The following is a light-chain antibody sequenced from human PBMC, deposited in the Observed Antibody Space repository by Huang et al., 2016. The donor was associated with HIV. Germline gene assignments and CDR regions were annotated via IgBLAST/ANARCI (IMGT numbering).Light chain of an antibody. Sequence: DVVLTQSPLSLPVTLGQPASLSCRSSQSLVYSDGNTYVSWFHHRPGQSPRRLIYQVSKRDYGVPDRFSASGSGTDFTLKIRRVAADEVGTYYCMQGTHWPGTFGQGTKLEIK. J-gene: IGKJ2*01. V-gene: IGKV2-30*01. CDR2: QVS. CDR1: QSLVYSDGNTY. CDR3: MQGTHWPGT.